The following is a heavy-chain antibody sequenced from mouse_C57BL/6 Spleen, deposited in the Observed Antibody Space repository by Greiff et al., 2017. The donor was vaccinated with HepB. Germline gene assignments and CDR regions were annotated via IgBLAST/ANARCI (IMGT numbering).Heavy chain of an antibody. D-gene: IGHD1-1*01. CDR3: ARGAIYYYEWFAY. CDR2: INPNNGGT. J-gene: IGHJ3*01. CDR1: GYTFTDYN. Sequence: EVQLQQSGPELVKPGASVKMSCKASGYTFTDYNMHWVKQSHGKSLEWIGYINPNNGGTSYNQKFKGKATLTVNKSSSTAYMELRSLTSEDSAVYYCARGAIYYYEWFAYWCQGTLVTVSA. V-gene: IGHV1-22*01.